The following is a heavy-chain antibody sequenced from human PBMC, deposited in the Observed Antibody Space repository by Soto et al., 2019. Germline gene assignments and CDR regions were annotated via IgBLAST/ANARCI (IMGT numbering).Heavy chain of an antibody. CDR1: GVSINSYY. D-gene: IGHD3-16*02. Sequence: SETLSLTCTVSGVSINSYYWSWIRQPPGKGLEWIGYIYYSGSTNYNPSLKSRVTISVDTPKNQFSLKLSSVTAADTAVYYCARSSTYYDYVWGSYRPKYYFDYWGQGTLVTSPQ. CDR3: ARSSTYYDYVWGSYRPKYYFDY. V-gene: IGHV4-59*08. CDR2: IYYSGST. J-gene: IGHJ4*02.